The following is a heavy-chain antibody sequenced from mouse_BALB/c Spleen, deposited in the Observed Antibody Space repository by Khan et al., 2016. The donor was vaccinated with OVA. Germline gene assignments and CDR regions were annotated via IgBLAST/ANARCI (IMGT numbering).Heavy chain of an antibody. CDR2: ISYSGST. V-gene: IGHV3-2*02. Sequence: EVQLQESGPGLVKPSQSLSLTCTVTGYSITSDYAWNWIRQFPGNKLEWMGYISYSGSTSYNPSLKRRISIPRDTSKNPFSLQLNSVTTEDTTTNYWAREGDSSGYDYWGQGTTLTVSS. CDR1: GYSITSDYA. J-gene: IGHJ2*01. CDR3: AREGDSSGYDY. D-gene: IGHD3-2*01.